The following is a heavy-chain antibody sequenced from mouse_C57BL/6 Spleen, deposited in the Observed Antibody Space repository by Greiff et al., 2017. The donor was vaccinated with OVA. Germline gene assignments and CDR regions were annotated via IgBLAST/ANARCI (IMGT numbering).Heavy chain of an antibody. Sequence: VQLQQSGAELVMPGASVKLSCKASGYTFTSYWMHWVKQRPGQGLEWIGEIDPSDSYTNYNQKFKGKSTLTVDKSSSTAYMQLSSLTSEDSAVYYCASRGYAMDYWGQGTSVTVSS. CDR2: IDPSDSYT. CDR1: GYTFTSYW. J-gene: IGHJ4*01. CDR3: ASRGYAMDY. V-gene: IGHV1-69*01.